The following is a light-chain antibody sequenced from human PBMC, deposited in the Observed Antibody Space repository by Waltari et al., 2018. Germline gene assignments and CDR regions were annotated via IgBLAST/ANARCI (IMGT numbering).Light chain of an antibody. CDR2: TDT. V-gene: IGLV3-25*03. J-gene: IGLJ2*01. CDR1: GFSKNY. Sequence: SFALPQPPSLSVSPGQTARITRSAEGFSKNYAYWYQQKPGQAPVLAIYTDTERPSGIPERLSGSSSGTTVTLTISGVQAEDEADYFCQSADGTTNSVVFGGGTKLTVL. CDR3: QSADGTTNSVV.